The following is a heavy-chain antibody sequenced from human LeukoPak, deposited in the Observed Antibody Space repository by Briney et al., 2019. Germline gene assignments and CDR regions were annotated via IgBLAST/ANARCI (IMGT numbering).Heavy chain of an antibody. CDR1: GFTFSSYG. V-gene: IGHV3-30*18. CDR2: ISYDGSNK. D-gene: IGHD6-13*01. Sequence: GGSPRLSCAASGFTFSSYGMHWVRQAPGKGLEWVAVISYDGSNKYYADSVKGRFTISRDNSKNTLYLQMNSLRAEDTAVYYCAKVGSSSPYYFDYWGQGTLVTVSS. J-gene: IGHJ4*02. CDR3: AKVGSSSPYYFDY.